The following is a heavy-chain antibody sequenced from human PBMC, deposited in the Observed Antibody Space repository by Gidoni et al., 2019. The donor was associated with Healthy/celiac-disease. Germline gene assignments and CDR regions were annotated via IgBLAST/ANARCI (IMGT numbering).Heavy chain of an antibody. CDR2: ISAYNGNT. V-gene: IGHV1-18*01. D-gene: IGHD3-3*01. Sequence: QVQLVQSGAEVKKPGASVKVSCKASGYTFTSYGISWVRQAPGQGLEWMGWISAYNGNTNYAQKLQGRVTMTTDTSTSTAYMELRSLRSDDTAVYYCASMGPWDFWIQPETNPNYGMDVWGQGTTVTVSS. CDR3: ASMGPWDFWIQPETNPNYGMDV. J-gene: IGHJ6*02. CDR1: GYTFTSYG.